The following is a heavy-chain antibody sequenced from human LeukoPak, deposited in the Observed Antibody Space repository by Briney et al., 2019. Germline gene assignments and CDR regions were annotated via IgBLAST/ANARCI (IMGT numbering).Heavy chain of an antibody. V-gene: IGHV1-18*01. J-gene: IGHJ5*02. CDR2: ISGYNGNT. CDR1: GYTAGTYG. CDR3: ARGQVDTTMIIGGWFDH. D-gene: IGHD5-18*01. Sequence: ASVKVSCKASGYTAGTYGVSWVRQAPGQGLEWMGWISGYNGNTDCAQKFRGRVTMTTDTSTSTAYLELRSLRSDDTAVYYCARGQVDTTMIIGGWFDHWGQGTLVIVSS.